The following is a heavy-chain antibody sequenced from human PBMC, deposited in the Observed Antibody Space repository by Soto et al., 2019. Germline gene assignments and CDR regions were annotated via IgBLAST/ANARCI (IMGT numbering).Heavy chain of an antibody. CDR3: ARDQSFDRSYYYGIDV. V-gene: IGHV1-69*13. CDR2: IIPIFGTA. Sequence: SVKVSCKASGGTFSSYAISWVRHAPGQGLEWMGGIIPIFGTANYAQKFQGRVTITADESTSTAYMELSSLRSEDTAVYYCARDQSFDRSYYYGIDVWGQGTTVTVSS. CDR1: GGTFSSYA. J-gene: IGHJ6*02. D-gene: IGHD3-10*01.